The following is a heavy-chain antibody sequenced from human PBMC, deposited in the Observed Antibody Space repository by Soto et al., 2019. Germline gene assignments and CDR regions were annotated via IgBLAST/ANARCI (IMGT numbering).Heavy chain of an antibody. CDR3: ARVSGIYYYGMDV. Sequence: SETLSLTCSVSGASITTSSHHWGWIRQPPGKGLEWIGNIHSGGNTYYNPSLKSRVTISVDASRNQCSLRLSSVGATDTAVYYCARVSGIYYYGMDVWGQGTTVT. J-gene: IGHJ6*02. CDR1: GASITTSSHH. V-gene: IGHV4-39*01. D-gene: IGHD3-10*01. CDR2: IHSGGNT.